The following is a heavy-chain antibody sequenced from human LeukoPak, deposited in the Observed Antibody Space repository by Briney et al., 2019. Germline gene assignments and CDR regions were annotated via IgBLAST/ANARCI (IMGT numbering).Heavy chain of an antibody. CDR1: GGSISSGGYY. Sequence: SETLSLTCTVSGGSISSGGYYWSWIRQHPGKGLEWIGYIYYSGSTYYNPSLKSRVTISVDTSKNQFSLKLSSVTAADTAVYYCARGVDTAIISYFDYWGQGTLVPVSS. J-gene: IGHJ4*02. D-gene: IGHD5-18*01. CDR3: ARGVDTAIISYFDY. V-gene: IGHV4-31*03. CDR2: IYYSGST.